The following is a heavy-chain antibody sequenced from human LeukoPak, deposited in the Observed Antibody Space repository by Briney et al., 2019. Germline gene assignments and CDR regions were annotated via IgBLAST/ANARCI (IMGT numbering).Heavy chain of an antibody. CDR3: ATDRPSMLYSGSYFGY. CDR2: FDPEDGET. CDR1: GYTLTELS. V-gene: IGHV1-24*01. D-gene: IGHD1-26*01. Sequence: ASVKVSCKVSGYTLTELSMHWVRQAPGKGLEWMGSFDPEDGETIYAQKFQGRVTMTEDTSTDTAYMELSSLRSEDTAVYYCATDRPSMLYSGSYFGYWGQGTLVTVSS. J-gene: IGHJ4*02.